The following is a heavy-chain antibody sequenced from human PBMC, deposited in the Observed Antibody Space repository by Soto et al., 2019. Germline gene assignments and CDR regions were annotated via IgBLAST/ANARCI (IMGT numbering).Heavy chain of an antibody. CDR3: AGSKGYFDWLSHFDY. D-gene: IGHD3-9*01. V-gene: IGHV1-18*01. J-gene: IGHJ4*02. CDR1: GYTFTSYG. CDR2: ISAYNGNP. Sequence: QVQLLPSGAEVKKPGASVKVSCKASGYTFTSYGISWVRQAPGQGLEWMAWISAYNGNPNYGQKLQGRVTMTTDTSTSTAYRELRSLRSDDTAVYYCAGSKGYFDWLSHFDYCGQGPLVTVSS.